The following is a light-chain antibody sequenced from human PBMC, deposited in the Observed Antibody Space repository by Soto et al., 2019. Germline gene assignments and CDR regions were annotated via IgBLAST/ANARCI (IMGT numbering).Light chain of an antibody. Sequence: QSALTQPPSASGSPGQSVTISCTGTSSDVGGYNYVSWYQQHPGKAPKLIMYEVTKRPSGVPDRFSGSKFGNTASLTVSGLQAEDEADYYCSSYADNSRSVFGGGTKLTVL. CDR2: EVT. J-gene: IGLJ2*01. CDR3: SSYADNSRSV. CDR1: SSDVGGYNY. V-gene: IGLV2-8*01.